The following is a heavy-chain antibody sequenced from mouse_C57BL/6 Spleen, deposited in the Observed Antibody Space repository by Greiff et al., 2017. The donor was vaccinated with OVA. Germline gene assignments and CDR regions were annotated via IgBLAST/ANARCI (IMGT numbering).Heavy chain of an antibody. Sequence: QVQLQQPGAELVMPGASVKLSCKASGYTFTSYWMHWVKQRPGQGLEWIGEIDPSDSYTNCNQKFKGKSTLTVDKSSSTAYMQLSSLTSEDSAVYYCARKAFGVLDYWGQGTTLTVSS. CDR2: IDPSDSYT. CDR1: GYTFTSYW. D-gene: IGHD3-1*01. V-gene: IGHV1-69*01. J-gene: IGHJ2*01. CDR3: ARKAFGVLDY.